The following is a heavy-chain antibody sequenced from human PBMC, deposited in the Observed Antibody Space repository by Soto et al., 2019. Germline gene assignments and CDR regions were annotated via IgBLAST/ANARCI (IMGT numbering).Heavy chain of an antibody. V-gene: IGHV1-69*08. CDR1: GGTFSSYT. J-gene: IGHJ5*02. CDR2: IIPILGIA. D-gene: IGHD1-1*01. CDR3: ARDEGRKLERQSGWFDP. Sequence: QVQLVQSGAEVKKPGSSVKVSCKASGGTFSSYTISWVRQAPGQGLEWMGRIIPILGIANYAQKFQGRVTITAEKSTSTAYMELSSLRSEDTAVYYCARDEGRKLERQSGWFDPWGQGTLVTVSS.